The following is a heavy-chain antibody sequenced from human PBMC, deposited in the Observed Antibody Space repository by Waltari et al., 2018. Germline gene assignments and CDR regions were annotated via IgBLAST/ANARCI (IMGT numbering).Heavy chain of an antibody. CDR3: ARDAYHYFGMDV. CDR1: GYTFTGYY. CDR2: ITPNSGGT. J-gene: IGHJ6*02. Sequence: QVQLVQSGAEVKKPGASVKVSCKASGYTFTGYYIHWVRQAPGQGLEWMGWITPNSGGTNYAQKFQGRVTMTRETAISTVYMELSRLRSDDTAVYYCARDAYHYFGMDVWGQGTTVTVSS. V-gene: IGHV1-2*02.